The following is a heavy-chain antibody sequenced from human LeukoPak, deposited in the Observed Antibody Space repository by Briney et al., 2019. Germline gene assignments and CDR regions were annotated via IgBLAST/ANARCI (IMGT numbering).Heavy chain of an antibody. CDR2: ISVVGDT. J-gene: IGHJ4*02. V-gene: IGHV3-53*05. Sequence: GGSLRLSCAASGFSVSKIYMRWVRQAAGKGLEWASLISVVGDTYYADSVKGRFTISRDNTENTLYLQMNSLRVEDTAVYYCARVKTETSGWYQFDYWGQGTLVTVSS. CDR1: GFSVSKIY. D-gene: IGHD6-19*01. CDR3: ARVKTETSGWYQFDY.